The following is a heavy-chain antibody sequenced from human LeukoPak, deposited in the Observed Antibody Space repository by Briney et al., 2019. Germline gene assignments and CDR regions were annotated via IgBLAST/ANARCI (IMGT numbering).Heavy chain of an antibody. CDR1: GGSVRSGSYY. CDR3: ARDFRVPAAAYWYFDL. J-gene: IGHJ2*01. D-gene: IGHD2-2*01. V-gene: IGHV4-61*01. CDR2: IYYRGST. Sequence: SETLSLTCTVSGGSVRSGSYYWSWIRQPPGKGLEWIGYIYYRGSTNYNPSLKSRVTISVDTSKNQFSLKLSSVTAADTAVYYCARDFRVPAAAYWYFDLWGRGTLVTVSS.